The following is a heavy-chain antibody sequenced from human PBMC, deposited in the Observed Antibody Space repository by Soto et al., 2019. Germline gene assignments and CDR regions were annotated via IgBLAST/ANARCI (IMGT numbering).Heavy chain of an antibody. CDR2: IYNSGST. V-gene: IGHV4-59*08. Sequence: QVQLQESGPGLVKPSETLSLTCTVSGGSISSYYWSWIRQPPGKGLEWIGYIYNSGSTNYNPSLKSRVTISVDTSENQFSLNLSSVTAADAAVYYCARHRRYSPSDYYYYYMDVWGKGTTVTVSS. CDR1: GGSISSYY. J-gene: IGHJ6*03. CDR3: ARHRRYSPSDYYYYYMDV. D-gene: IGHD1-1*01.